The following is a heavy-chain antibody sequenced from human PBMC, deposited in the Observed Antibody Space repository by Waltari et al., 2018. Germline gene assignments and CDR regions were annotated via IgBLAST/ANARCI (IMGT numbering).Heavy chain of an antibody. Sequence: QLQLQEAGPGLVKPSETLSLTCTVAGGSISSSSSYWGCIRQPPGKVLEWIGSIYYSGSTYYNPSLKIRVTISVDTSKNQFSLKLSSVTAADTAVYYCASNLVGVVISFDYWGQGTLVTVSS. CDR1: GGSISSSSSY. J-gene: IGHJ4*02. CDR3: ASNLVGVVISFDY. D-gene: IGHD3-3*01. CDR2: IYYSGST. V-gene: IGHV4-39*07.